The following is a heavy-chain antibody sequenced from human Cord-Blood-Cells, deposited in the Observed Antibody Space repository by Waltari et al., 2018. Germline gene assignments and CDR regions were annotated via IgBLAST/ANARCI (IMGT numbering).Heavy chain of an antibody. CDR2: INHSGST. D-gene: IGHD3-10*01. Sequence: QVQLQQWGAGLLKPSETLSLTCAVYGGSFSGYYWSWIRQSPGKGLEWIGEINHSGSTNYNPSLKSRVTISVDTSKNQFSLKLSSVTAAYTAVYYCARGLQLLWFGEFDYWGQGTLVTVSS. CDR1: GGSFSGYY. V-gene: IGHV4-34*01. J-gene: IGHJ4*02. CDR3: ARGLQLLWFGEFDY.